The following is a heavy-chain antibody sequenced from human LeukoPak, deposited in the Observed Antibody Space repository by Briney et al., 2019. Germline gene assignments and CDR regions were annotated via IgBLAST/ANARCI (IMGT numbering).Heavy chain of an antibody. CDR3: ASPTIFGVPQGYMDV. CDR2: IYTSGST. V-gene: IGHV4-4*09. CDR1: GGSISSYY. J-gene: IGHJ6*03. Sequence: PSETLSLTCTVSGGSISSYYWSWIRQPPGKGLEWIGYIYTSGSTNYNPSLKSRVTISVDTSKNQFSLKLSSVTAADTAVYYCASPTIFGVPQGYMDVWGKGTTVTVSS. D-gene: IGHD3-3*01.